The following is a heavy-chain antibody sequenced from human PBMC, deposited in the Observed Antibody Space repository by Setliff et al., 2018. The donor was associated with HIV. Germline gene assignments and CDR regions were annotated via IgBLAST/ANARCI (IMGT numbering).Heavy chain of an antibody. J-gene: IGHJ4*02. CDR2: ISATGTI. CDR1: GFTFSSYS. CDR3: ARLWSYDYVWGSYRPVDY. V-gene: IGHV3-48*01. Sequence: LRLSCAASGFTFSSYSMNWVRQTPGKGLEWISYISATGTIKYADSVKGRFTISRDNAKNTLYLQMNSLRAEDTGVYYCARLWSYDYVWGSYRPVDYWGRGTLVTVSS. D-gene: IGHD3-16*02.